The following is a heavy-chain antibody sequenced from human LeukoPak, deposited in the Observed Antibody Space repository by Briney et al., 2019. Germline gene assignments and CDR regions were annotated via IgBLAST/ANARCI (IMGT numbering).Heavy chain of an antibody. Sequence: GSLRLSCAASGFTFSSYAMSWIRQPAGKGLEWIGRIFTSGSTNYNPSLKSRVTMSVDTSKNQFSLKLSSVTAADTAVYYCARGLSGSYHYFDYWGQGTLVTVSS. J-gene: IGHJ4*02. V-gene: IGHV4-4*07. CDR3: ARGLSGSYHYFDY. CDR2: IFTSGST. CDR1: GFTFSSYA. D-gene: IGHD1-26*01.